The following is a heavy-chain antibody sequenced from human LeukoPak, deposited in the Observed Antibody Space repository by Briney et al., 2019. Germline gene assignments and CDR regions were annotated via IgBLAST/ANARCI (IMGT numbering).Heavy chain of an antibody. CDR2: INWNGGST. J-gene: IGHJ4*02. Sequence: GGSLRLSCAASGFTFDDYGMSWVRQAPGKGLEWVSGINWNGGSTGYADSVKGRFTISRDNAKNSLYLQMNSLRAEDTALYHCAEHYYGSGRRGPFDYWGQGTLVTVSS. CDR1: GFTFDDYG. D-gene: IGHD3-10*01. V-gene: IGHV3-20*01. CDR3: AEHYYGSGRRGPFDY.